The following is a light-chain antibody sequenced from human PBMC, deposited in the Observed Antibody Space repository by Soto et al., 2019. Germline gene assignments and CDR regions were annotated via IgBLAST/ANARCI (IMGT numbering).Light chain of an antibody. CDR3: SSYTSSSTLVV. J-gene: IGLJ2*01. CDR2: DVS. CDR1: SSDVGGYNY. V-gene: IGLV2-14*01. Sequence: QSALTQPASVSGSPGQSLTISCTGTSSDVGGYNYVSWYQQHPGKAPKLMIYDVSNRPSGVSNRFSGSKSGNTASLTISGLQAEDEADYHCSSYTSSSTLVVFGGGTKLTVL.